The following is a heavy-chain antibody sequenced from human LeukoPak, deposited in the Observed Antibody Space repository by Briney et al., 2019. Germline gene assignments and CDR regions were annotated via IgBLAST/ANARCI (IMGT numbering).Heavy chain of an antibody. Sequence: SETLSLTCTVSGGSISSGSYYWSWIRQPAGKGLEWIGRIYTSGSTNYNPSLKSRVTISVDTSKNQFSLKLSSVTAADTAVYYCARRLYYGSGSYLYYFDYWGQGTLVTVSS. V-gene: IGHV4-61*02. J-gene: IGHJ4*02. CDR2: IYTSGST. CDR1: GGSISSGSYY. D-gene: IGHD3-10*01. CDR3: ARRLYYGSGSYLYYFDY.